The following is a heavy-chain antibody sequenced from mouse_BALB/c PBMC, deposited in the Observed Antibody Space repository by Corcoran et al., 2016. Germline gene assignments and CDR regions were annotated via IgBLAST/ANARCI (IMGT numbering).Heavy chain of an antibody. CDR1: GYTCTNYV. V-gene: IGHV9-1*02. D-gene: IGHD1-1*01. CDR3: ARGGSSSSGCSY. J-gene: IGHJ3*01. CDR2: INTYTGEP. Sequence: QIQLVQARTELKKPGKKVKISCKASGYTCTNYVMNWEKQAPGKGLKWMGCINTYTGEPTYADDFKGRFAFSLATYASTAYLQINNLKNEDMATYFCARGGSSSSGCSYWGQGTLVTVSA.